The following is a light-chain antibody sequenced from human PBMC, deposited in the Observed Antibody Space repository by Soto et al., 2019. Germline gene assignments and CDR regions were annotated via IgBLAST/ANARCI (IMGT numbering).Light chain of an antibody. CDR2: RAC. V-gene: IGKV1-16*01. J-gene: IGKJ5*01. CDR3: QQLNASPIT. Sequence: DIQMTQSPSSLSASVGDRFTITCRANQNIDSYLVWSQQKPGNAPKSLIYRACKLQSGVPSRFSGSRSGPDFTLTISNLQTEDFGPYYGQQLNASPITFGQGTR. CDR1: QNIDSY.